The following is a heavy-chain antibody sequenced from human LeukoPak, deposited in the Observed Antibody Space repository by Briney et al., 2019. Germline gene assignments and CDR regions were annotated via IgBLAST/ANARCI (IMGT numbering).Heavy chain of an antibody. Sequence: ASVKVSCKASGYTFTGYYMHWVRQAPGQGLEWMGWINPNSGGTNYAQKFQGRVTMTRDTSISTAYMELSRLRPDDTAVYYCARDKQHLRRAIDYWGQGTLVTVSS. CDR1: GYTFTGYY. CDR3: ARDKQHLRRAIDY. J-gene: IGHJ4*02. D-gene: IGHD6-13*01. CDR2: INPNSGGT. V-gene: IGHV1-2*02.